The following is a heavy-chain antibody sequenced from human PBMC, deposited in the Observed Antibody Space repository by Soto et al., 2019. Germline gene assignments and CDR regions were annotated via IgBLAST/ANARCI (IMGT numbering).Heavy chain of an antibody. CDR2: IDPSDSQT. V-gene: IGHV5-10-1*01. D-gene: IGHD3-22*01. J-gene: IGHJ4*02. CDR1: GYSFAGYW. CDR3: ARQIYDSDTGPNFQYYFDS. Sequence: SLKISCKGYGYSFAGYWITWVRQKPGKGLEWMGRIDPSDSQTYYSPSFRGHVTISVTKSITTVFLQWSSLRASDTAMYYCARQIYDSDTGPNFQYYFDSWGQGTPVTVSS.